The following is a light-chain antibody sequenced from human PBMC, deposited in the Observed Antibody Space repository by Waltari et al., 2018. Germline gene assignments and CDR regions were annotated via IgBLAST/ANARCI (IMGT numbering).Light chain of an antibody. CDR1: SSDVGGYNY. Sequence: QSALTQPASVSGSPGQSITISCTGTSSDVGGYNYVSWYQQYPGKAPKLMIYDFSKRPSGVSNRFSGSKSGNTASLTISGLQAEDEADYYCCSYAGSRIHVLFGGGTKLTVL. CDR2: DFS. V-gene: IGLV2-23*02. CDR3: CSYAGSRIHVL. J-gene: IGLJ2*01.